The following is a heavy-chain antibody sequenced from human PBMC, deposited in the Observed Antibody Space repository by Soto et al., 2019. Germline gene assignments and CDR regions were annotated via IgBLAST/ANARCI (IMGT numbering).Heavy chain of an antibody. CDR1: VASLNSSY. CDR2: VYYAGAT. D-gene: IGHD3-16*01. Sequence: SETLSLTCTFSVASLNSSYWGWIRQPPGKGPEWIGYVYYAGATNYNPSLESRVTISPDTSRNQFSLNLRSVTAADTAVYYCARVMGDWGTYYYYYGMDVWGQGTTVTVSS. V-gene: IGHV4-59*01. J-gene: IGHJ6*02. CDR3: ARVMGDWGTYYYYYGMDV.